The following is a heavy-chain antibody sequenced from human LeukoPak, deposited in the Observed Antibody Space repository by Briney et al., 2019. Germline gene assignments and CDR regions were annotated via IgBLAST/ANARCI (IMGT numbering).Heavy chain of an antibody. D-gene: IGHD3-3*01. CDR2: IIPIFGTA. V-gene: IGHV1-69*13. CDR1: GGTFSSYA. J-gene: IGHJ6*03. CDR3: ASRLWSGYYYYYYYYMDV. Sequence: SVKVSCKASGGTFSSYAISWVRQAPGQGLEWMGGIIPIFGTANYAQKFQGRVTITADESTSTAYMELSSLRSEDTAVYYCASRLWSGYYYYYYYYMDVWGKGTTVTVSS.